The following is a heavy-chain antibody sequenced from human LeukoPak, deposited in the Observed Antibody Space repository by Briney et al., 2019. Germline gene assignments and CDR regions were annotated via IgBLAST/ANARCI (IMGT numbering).Heavy chain of an antibody. J-gene: IGHJ4*02. CDR2: IYYSGST. CDR1: GGSITSGGYS. V-gene: IGHV4-30-4*07. D-gene: IGHD3-10*01. CDR3: VRERERGTYFI. Sequence: SETLSLTCAVSGGSITSGGYSWSWIRQPPGKGLEWIGYIYYSGSTYYKPSLKSRVTISVDTSKNQFSLKLSSVTAADTAVYYCVRERERGTYFIWGQGPLVTVSS.